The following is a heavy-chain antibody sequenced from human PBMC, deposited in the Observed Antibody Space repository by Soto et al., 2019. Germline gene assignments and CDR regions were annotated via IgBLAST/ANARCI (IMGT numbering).Heavy chain of an antibody. Sequence: PGGSLRLSCAASGFTFSSDWMHWFRQAPGKGLVWVSRIDSGGRTTTYADSVKGRFTISRDNTKNTLYLQMNGLRAEDTALYYCARWFTYGNFDYFDYWGQGTQVTAPQ. CDR3: ARWFTYGNFDYFDY. V-gene: IGHV3-74*01. CDR1: GFTFSSDW. CDR2: IDSGGRTT. D-gene: IGHD3-10*01. J-gene: IGHJ4*02.